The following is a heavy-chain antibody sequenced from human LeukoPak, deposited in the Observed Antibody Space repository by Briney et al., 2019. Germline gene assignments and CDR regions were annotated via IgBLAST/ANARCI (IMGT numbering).Heavy chain of an antibody. CDR3: AKARVKVSYAFDI. CDR1: GGSFSSGSYY. CDR2: IYYSGST. Sequence: SETLSLTCTVFGGSFSSGSYYWGWLRQPPGKGLEWIGYIYYSGSTNYNPSLKSRVTISVDTSKNQFSLKLSSVTAADTAVYYCAKARVKVSYAFDIWGQGTMVTVSS. V-gene: IGHV4-61*01. D-gene: IGHD5/OR15-5a*01. J-gene: IGHJ3*02.